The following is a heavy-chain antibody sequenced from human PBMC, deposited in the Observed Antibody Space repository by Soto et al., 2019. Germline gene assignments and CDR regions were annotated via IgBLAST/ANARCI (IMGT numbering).Heavy chain of an antibody. J-gene: IGHJ3*01. V-gene: IGHV4-59*12. Sequence: PSETLSLTCTVSGGSISSYYWTWIRQPPGKGLEWIGFIYNSGSTHYNPSLRSRVTISVDTSKNRFSLNLNSVTAADTAVYYCARRYGSAFDFWGQGTMVTVSS. CDR2: IYNSGST. D-gene: IGHD3-10*01. CDR1: GGSISSYY. CDR3: ARRYGSAFDF.